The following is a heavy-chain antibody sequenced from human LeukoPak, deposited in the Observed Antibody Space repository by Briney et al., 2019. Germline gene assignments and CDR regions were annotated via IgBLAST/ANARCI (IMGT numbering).Heavy chain of an antibody. CDR3: ARHFDIVVVVAATQDYYYGMDV. V-gene: IGHV1-8*01. J-gene: IGHJ6*02. D-gene: IGHD2-15*01. Sequence: ASVKVSCKASGYTFTSNDINWVRQATGQGLEWMGWMNPNSGNTGYAQKFQGRVTMTRNTSISTAYMELSSLRSEDTAVYYCARHFDIVVVVAATQDYYYGMDVWGQGTTVTVSS. CDR2: MNPNSGNT. CDR1: GYTFTSND.